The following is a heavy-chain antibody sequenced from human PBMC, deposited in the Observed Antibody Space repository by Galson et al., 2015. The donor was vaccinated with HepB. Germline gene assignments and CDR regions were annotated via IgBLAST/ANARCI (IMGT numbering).Heavy chain of an antibody. CDR3: ARDHYYDSSGGYFDY. J-gene: IGHJ4*02. Sequence: SVKVSCKASGGTFSSYAISWVRQAPGQGLEWVGGIIPIFGTANCAQKFQGRVTITADESTSTAYMELSSLRSEDTAVYYCARDHYYDSSGGYFDYWGQGTLVTVSS. CDR2: IIPIFGTA. V-gene: IGHV1-69*13. D-gene: IGHD3-22*01. CDR1: GGTFSSYA.